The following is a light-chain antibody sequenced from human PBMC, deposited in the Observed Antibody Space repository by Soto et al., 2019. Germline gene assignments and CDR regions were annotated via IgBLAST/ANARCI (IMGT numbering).Light chain of an antibody. CDR1: QSVTSGY. CDR3: HQYGSSSLL. CDR2: EAS. J-gene: IGKJ2*01. V-gene: IGKV3-20*01. Sequence: EIVLTQSPGTLSLSPGDRATLSCRASQSVTSGYLAWFQQKPGQAPRLLIYEASSRATCIPDRFSGSGSGTDFTLTINRLEPEDFAVYSCHQYGSSSLLLGQGTKLEIK.